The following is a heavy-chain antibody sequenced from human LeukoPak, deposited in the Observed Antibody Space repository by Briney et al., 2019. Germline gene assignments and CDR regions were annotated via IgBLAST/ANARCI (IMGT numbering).Heavy chain of an antibody. Sequence: PGGSLRLSCAASGFTFSSYDMSWVRHAPGKGLEWVSAVSGSGSSTYYADSVKGRFTISRDNSKNTLYLQMNSLRAEDTAVYYCAELGITMIGGVWGKGTTVTISS. CDR1: GFTFSSYD. D-gene: IGHD3-10*02. J-gene: IGHJ6*04. CDR2: VSGSGSST. V-gene: IGHV3-23*01. CDR3: AELGITMIGGV.